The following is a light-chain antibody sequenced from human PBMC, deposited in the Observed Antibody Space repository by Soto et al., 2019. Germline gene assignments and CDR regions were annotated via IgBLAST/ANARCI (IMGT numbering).Light chain of an antibody. J-gene: IGKJ2*01. CDR2: FAS. CDR1: QSISRY. Sequence: DIQMTQSPSSLSASVGDRVTITCRASQSISRYLNWYQHKPGRAPKVLIYFASSLQSGVPSRFSGSGSGTDFTLTIRSLQPEDFATYYCQQAYSTPYTFGQGTKLEIK. CDR3: QQAYSTPYT. V-gene: IGKV1-39*01.